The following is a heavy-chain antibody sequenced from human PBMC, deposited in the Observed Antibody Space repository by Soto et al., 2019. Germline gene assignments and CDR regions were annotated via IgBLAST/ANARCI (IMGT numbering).Heavy chain of an antibody. CDR2: ISGSGGST. J-gene: IGHJ1*01. Sequence: GGSLRLSCAASGFTFSSYAMSWVRQAPGKGLEWVSAISGSGGSTYYADSVKGRFTISRDNSKNTLYLQMNSLRAEDTAVYYCAKDHMATSGYDSTPSPESFQHWGQGTLVTVSS. V-gene: IGHV3-23*01. CDR1: GFTFSSYA. CDR3: AKDHMATSGYDSTPSPESFQH. D-gene: IGHD3-22*01.